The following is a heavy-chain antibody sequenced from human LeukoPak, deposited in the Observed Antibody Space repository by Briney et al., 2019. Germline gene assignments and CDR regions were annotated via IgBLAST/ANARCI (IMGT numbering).Heavy chain of an antibody. V-gene: IGHV4-59*01. D-gene: IGHD6-19*01. Sequence: SETLSLTCTVSGGSISSYYWSWIRQPPGKGLEWIGYIYYSGSTNYNPSLKSRVTISVDTSKNQFSLKLSSVTAADTAVYYCARALKEWLIDYWGQGTLVTVSS. CDR2: IYYSGST. J-gene: IGHJ4*02. CDR1: GGSISSYY. CDR3: ARALKEWLIDY.